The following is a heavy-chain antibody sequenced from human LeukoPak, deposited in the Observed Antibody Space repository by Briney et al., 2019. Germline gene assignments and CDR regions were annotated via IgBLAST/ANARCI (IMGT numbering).Heavy chain of an antibody. CDR2: IKQDGSEK. V-gene: IGHV3-7*01. CDR3: ARRGPTISSSWTSFDY. Sequence: GGSLRLSCAASGFTFSSYWMSWVRQAPGKGLEWVANIKQDGSEKYYVDSVKGRFTISRDNAKNSLYLQMNSLRAEDTAVYYCARRGPTISSSWTSFDYWGQGTLVTVSS. CDR1: GFTFSSYW. D-gene: IGHD6-13*01. J-gene: IGHJ4*02.